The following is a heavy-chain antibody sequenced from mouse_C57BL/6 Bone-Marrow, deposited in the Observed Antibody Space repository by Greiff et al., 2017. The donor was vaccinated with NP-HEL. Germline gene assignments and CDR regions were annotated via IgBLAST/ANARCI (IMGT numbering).Heavy chain of an antibody. CDR3: ARMSLYPFDY. CDR1: GYTFTSYW. CDR2: IHPNSGST. J-gene: IGHJ2*01. Sequence: VQLQQPGAELVKPGASVKLSCKASGYTFTSYWMHWVKQRPGQGLEWIGMIHPNSGSTNYNEKFKSKATLTVDKSSSTAYMQLSSLTSEDSAVYDCARMSLYPFDYWGQGTTLTVSS. D-gene: IGHD5-1-1*01. V-gene: IGHV1-64*01.